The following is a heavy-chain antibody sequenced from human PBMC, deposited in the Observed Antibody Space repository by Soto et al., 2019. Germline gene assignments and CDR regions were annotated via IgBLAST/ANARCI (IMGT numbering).Heavy chain of an antibody. CDR3: ASAKPRYYYYGMDV. Sequence: QVQLVQSGAEVKKPGSSVKVSCKASGGTFSSYAISWVRQAPGQGLEWMGGIIPIFGTANYAQKFQGRVTXXEXEXXSTAYMELSSLRSEDTALYYCASAKPRYYYYGMDVWGQGTTVTVSS. CDR2: IIPIFGTA. V-gene: IGHV1-69*12. J-gene: IGHJ6*02. CDR1: GGTFSSYA.